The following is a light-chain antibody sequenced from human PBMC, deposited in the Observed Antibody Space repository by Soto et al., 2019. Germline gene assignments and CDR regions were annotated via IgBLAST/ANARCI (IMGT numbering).Light chain of an antibody. CDR1: GSNVGGYNY. Sequence: QSALTQPASMSGSPGQSITTSCTGTGSNVGGYNYVSWYQQHPGKAPKLMIYEVTNRPSGVSHRFSGSNSGNTASLTISGLQPEDEADYYCSSFTSSSTLAYVFGTGTKVTVL. V-gene: IGLV2-14*01. CDR3: SSFTSSSTLAYV. J-gene: IGLJ1*01. CDR2: EVT.